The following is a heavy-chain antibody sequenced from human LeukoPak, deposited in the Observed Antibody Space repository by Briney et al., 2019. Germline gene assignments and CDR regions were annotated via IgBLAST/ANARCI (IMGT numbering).Heavy chain of an antibody. CDR2: INFNSGGT. Sequence: ASLRVSCEASGYTFTGYYIHWVRQAPGQGLEWMGWINFNSGGTNYAQNFQGRFTLTSDTSITTVYMELTRLRSDDTAIYLCARSGYIYAYDYWGEGTLVTVSP. V-gene: IGHV1-2*02. J-gene: IGHJ4*02. CDR3: ARSGYIYAYDY. D-gene: IGHD5-18*01. CDR1: GYTFTGYY.